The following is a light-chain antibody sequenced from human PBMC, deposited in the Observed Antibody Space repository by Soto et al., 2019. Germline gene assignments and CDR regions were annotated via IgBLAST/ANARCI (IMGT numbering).Light chain of an antibody. CDR2: GAS. V-gene: IGKV3-15*01. Sequence: IGMTQYAAKVRGARGERTTFSCRASQNIRTNLAWYQQKPGQVPRLLIYGASTRATGVPARFSGSGSGTEFILTISSLKSEDFAIYYCQQYNNWLLTFGGGTKVDIK. CDR3: QQYNNWLLT. J-gene: IGKJ4*01. CDR1: QNIRTN.